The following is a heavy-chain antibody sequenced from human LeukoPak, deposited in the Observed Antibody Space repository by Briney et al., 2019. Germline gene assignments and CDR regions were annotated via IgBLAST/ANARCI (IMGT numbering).Heavy chain of an antibody. V-gene: IGHV3-23*01. J-gene: IGHJ4*02. CDR1: GFTFSSSA. CDR3: AKIDGSYFDY. Sequence: GGSLRLSCAASGFTFSSSAMSWVRQAPGKGLEWVSAISNNGGYTYYADSVQGRFTISRDNSKSTLCLQMNSLRAEDTAVYSCAKIDGSYFDYWGQGTLVTVSS. D-gene: IGHD1-26*01. CDR2: ISNNGGYT.